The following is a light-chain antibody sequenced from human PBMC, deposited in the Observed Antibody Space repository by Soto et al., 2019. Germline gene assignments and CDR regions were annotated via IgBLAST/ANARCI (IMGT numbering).Light chain of an antibody. CDR3: QQYGSSPFT. CDR2: GAS. CDR1: QSISSSY. J-gene: IGKJ3*01. V-gene: IGKV3-20*01. Sequence: EIVWTQSPGTLSLSPGERATLSCRASQSISSSYLAWYQQKPGQAPRLLIYGASSRATGIPDRFSGSGSGTDFTLTISGLEPEDFAVYYCQQYGSSPFTFGPGTKVDIK.